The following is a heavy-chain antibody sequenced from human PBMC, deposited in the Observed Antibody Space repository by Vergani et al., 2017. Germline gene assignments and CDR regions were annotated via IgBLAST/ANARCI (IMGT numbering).Heavy chain of an antibody. CDR1: GFSLSTARMG. CDR3: ARYYYDSSGPYY. V-gene: IGHV2-26*01. CDR2: IFSNDEK. Sequence: QITLKESGPTLVKPTQTLTLTCSFSGFSLSTARMGVSWIRQPPGKALEWLAHIFSNDEKSYSTSLKSRLTISKDTSKSQVVLTMTNMDPVDTATYDCARYYYDSSGPYYWGQGTLVTVSS. D-gene: IGHD3-22*01. J-gene: IGHJ4*02.